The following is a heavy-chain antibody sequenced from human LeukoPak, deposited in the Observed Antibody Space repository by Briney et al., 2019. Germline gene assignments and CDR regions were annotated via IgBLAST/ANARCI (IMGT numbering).Heavy chain of an antibody. D-gene: IGHD2-15*01. CDR3: ARAPIRYCSGGNCYYWFDP. Sequence: SETLSLTCTVSGGSISSYYWSWIRQPPGKGLEWIGHIYYSGSTNYNPSLKSRVTVSLDTSKNLFSLKLNSVTAADTAVYYCARAPIRYCSGGNCYYWFDPWGQGTLVTVSS. CDR1: GGSISSYY. CDR2: IYYSGST. J-gene: IGHJ5*02. V-gene: IGHV4-59*01.